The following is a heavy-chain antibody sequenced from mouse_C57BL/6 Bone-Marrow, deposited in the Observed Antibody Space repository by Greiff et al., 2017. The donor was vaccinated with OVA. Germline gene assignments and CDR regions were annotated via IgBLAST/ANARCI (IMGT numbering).Heavy chain of an antibody. D-gene: IGHD4-1*01. CDR1: GFTFSSYA. CDR2: ISDGGSYT. V-gene: IGHV5-4*03. J-gene: IGHJ2*01. Sequence: EVKVVESGGGLVKPGGSLKLSCAASGFTFSSYAMSWVRQTPDKRLEWVATISDGGSYTYYPDNVKGRFTISRDNAKNNLYLQMSHLKSEDTAKYYCARAGTYYFDYWGQGTTLTVSS. CDR3: ARAGTYYFDY.